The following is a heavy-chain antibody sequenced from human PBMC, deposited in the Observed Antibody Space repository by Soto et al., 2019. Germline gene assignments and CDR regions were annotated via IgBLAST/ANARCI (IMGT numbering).Heavy chain of an antibody. V-gene: IGHV4-59*01. CDR2: IYYSGST. J-gene: IGHJ4*02. CDR1: GGSISSYY. CDR3: ARAKLRYFDWLEYFAY. Sequence: SETLSLTCTVSGGSISSYYWSWIRQPPGKGLEWIGYIYYSGSTNYNPSLKSRVTISVDTSKNQFSPKLSSVTAADTAVYYCARAKLRYFDWLEYFAYWGRGTLVTVSS. D-gene: IGHD3-9*01.